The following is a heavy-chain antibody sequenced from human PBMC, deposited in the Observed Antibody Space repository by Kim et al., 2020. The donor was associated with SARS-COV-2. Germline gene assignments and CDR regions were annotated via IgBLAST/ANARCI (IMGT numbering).Heavy chain of an antibody. J-gene: IGHJ5*02. CDR3: ATSAAAGRLYWFDP. CDR1: GYTLTELS. V-gene: IGHV1-24*01. D-gene: IGHD6-13*01. CDR2: FDTEDGET. Sequence: ASVKVSCKVSGYTLTELSMHWVRQAPGKGLEWMGGFDTEDGETIYAQKFQGRVTMTVDTSTDTAYLELSSLRTEDTAVYYCATSAAAGRLYWFDPWGQGTLVTVSS.